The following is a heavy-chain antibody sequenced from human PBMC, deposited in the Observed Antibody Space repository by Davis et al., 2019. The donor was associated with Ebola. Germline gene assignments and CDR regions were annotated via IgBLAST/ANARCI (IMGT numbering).Heavy chain of an antibody. CDR1: GFTFSTYA. CDR3: ARDSGWSGVVS. V-gene: IGHV3-7*03. J-gene: IGHJ5*01. D-gene: IGHD6-19*01. CDR2: INKDGSQK. Sequence: PGGSLRLSCAASGFTFSTYAMSWVRQAPGKGLESVAKINKDGSQKYYVDSVKGRFTISRDNAKNSLYLQMNSLRAEDTAVYYCARDSGWSGVVSWGQGTLVTVSS.